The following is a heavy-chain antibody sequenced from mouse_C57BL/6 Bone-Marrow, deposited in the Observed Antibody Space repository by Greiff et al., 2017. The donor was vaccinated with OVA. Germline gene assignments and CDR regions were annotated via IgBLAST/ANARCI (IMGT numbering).Heavy chain of an antibody. CDR1: GYSITSGYY. CDR2: ISYDGSN. Sequence: DVKLQESGPGLVKPSQSLSLTCSVTGYSITSGYYWNWIRQFPGNKLEWMGYISYDGSNNYNPSLQNRISITRDTSKNQFFLKLNPVTTEDTATYYCARDLGGPYYFDYWGQGTTLTVSS. CDR3: ARDLGGPYYFDY. D-gene: IGHD1-1*02. V-gene: IGHV3-6*01. J-gene: IGHJ2*01.